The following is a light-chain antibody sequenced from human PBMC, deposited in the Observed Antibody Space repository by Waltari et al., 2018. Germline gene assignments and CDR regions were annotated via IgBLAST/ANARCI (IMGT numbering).Light chain of an antibody. CDR3: QQGHGLPLT. CDR1: RDISSW. V-gene: IGKV1-12*01. J-gene: IGKJ4*01. Sequence: DIQMTQSPSSVSESVGDRVRITCRASRDISSWLAWYQQKPGTAPKLLIYAVSSLQSGVPSRFSGSGSGTYFTLTISSLQPEDFAIYYCQQGHGLPLTFGGGTKVEIK. CDR2: AVS.